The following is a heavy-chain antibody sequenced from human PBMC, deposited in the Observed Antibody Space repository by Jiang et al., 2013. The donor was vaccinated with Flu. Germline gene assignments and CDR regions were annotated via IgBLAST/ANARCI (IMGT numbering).Heavy chain of an antibody. CDR3: VRDSLSYSGFFSLNY. CDR2: ISSYNGNI. CDR1: GYTFTNYG. V-gene: IGHV1-18*01. J-gene: IGHJ4*02. Sequence: GAEVKKPGASVKVSCKASGYTFTNYGISWVRQAPGQGLEWMGWISSYNGNINFLRELQDRFTMTTDTSTSTAHMELRSLRSDDTAVYYCVRDSLSYSGFFSLNYWGQGTLVTVSS. D-gene: IGHD1-26*01.